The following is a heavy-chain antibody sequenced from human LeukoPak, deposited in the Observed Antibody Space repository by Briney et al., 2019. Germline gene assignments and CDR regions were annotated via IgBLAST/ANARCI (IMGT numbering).Heavy chain of an antibody. CDR1: GFTFSNAW. Sequence: GGSLRLSCAASGFTFSNAWMTWVRQAPGKGLEWVGHIKSKTDGGTTDYAAPVKGRFTTSRDDSKNTLYLQMNSLKTEDTAVYYGTAWTRMLRNYYYGLDVWGQGTTVTVSS. V-gene: IGHV3-15*01. D-gene: IGHD1-14*01. J-gene: IGHJ6*02. CDR2: IKSKTDGGTT. CDR3: TAWTRMLRNYYYGLDV.